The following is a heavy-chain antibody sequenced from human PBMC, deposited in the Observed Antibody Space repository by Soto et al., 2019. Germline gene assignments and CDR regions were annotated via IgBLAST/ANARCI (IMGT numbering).Heavy chain of an antibody. J-gene: IGHJ5*02. Sequence: ASVKVSCKASGYTFTSYDINWVRQATGQGLEWMGWMNPNSGNTGYAQKFQGRVTMTRNTSISTAYMELSSLRSEDTAVYYCARGSDDDFWSGYRNWFDPWGQGTLVTVSS. CDR3: ARGSDDDFWSGYRNWFDP. D-gene: IGHD3-3*01. CDR1: GYTFTSYD. V-gene: IGHV1-8*01. CDR2: MNPNSGNT.